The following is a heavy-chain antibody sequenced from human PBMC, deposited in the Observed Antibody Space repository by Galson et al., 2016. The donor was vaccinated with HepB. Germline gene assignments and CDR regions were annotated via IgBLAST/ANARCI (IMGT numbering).Heavy chain of an antibody. D-gene: IGHD2-2*01. CDR2: ISWDDQK. CDR1: EFSRTNGVG. V-gene: IGHV2-5*02. Sequence: PALVKPTQTLTLTCTFSEFSRTNGVGVGWIRQPPGKALEWLALISWDDQKRYRTSLESRLTLTQDTSKNQVVLRMTNMDPVDTATYYCVHRVPPGLIDYWGQGILVTVSS. J-gene: IGHJ4*02. CDR3: VHRVPPGLIDY.